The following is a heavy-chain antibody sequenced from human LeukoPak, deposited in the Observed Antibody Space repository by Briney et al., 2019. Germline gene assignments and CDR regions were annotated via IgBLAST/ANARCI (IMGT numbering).Heavy chain of an antibody. CDR2: ISAYNGNT. D-gene: IGHD1-14*01. V-gene: IGHV1-18*01. CDR1: GYTFTSYD. CDR3: ARAPPGGYFDL. J-gene: IGHJ2*01. Sequence: ASVKVSCKASGYTFTSYDINWVRQAPGQGLEWMGWISAYNGNTNYAQKLQGRVTMTTDTSTSTAYMELRSLRSDDTAVYYCARAPPGGYFDLWGRGTLVTVSS.